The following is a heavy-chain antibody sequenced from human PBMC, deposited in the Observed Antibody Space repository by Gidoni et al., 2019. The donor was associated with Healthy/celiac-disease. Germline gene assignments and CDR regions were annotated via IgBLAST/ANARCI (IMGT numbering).Heavy chain of an antibody. Sequence: QVQLVQSGAEVKKPGASVKVSCKASGYTCTSYDINWVRQATGQGLEWMGWMNPNSGNTGYAQKFQGGVTMTRNTSISTAYMELSSLRSEDTAVYYCARGSCSGGSCYRYYYYYYGMDVWGQGTTVTVSS. CDR2: MNPNSGNT. D-gene: IGHD2-15*01. J-gene: IGHJ6*02. CDR1: GYTCTSYD. V-gene: IGHV1-8*01. CDR3: ARGSCSGGSCYRYYYYYYGMDV.